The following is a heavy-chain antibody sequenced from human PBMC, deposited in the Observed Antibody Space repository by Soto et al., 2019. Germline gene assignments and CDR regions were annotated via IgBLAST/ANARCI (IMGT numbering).Heavy chain of an antibody. CDR2: INLNSGST. D-gene: IGHD1-26*01. CDR1: GYTFTTHY. CDR3: ARLDRVGAHNVP. J-gene: IGHJ5*02. Sequence: QVQLMQSGAEVKRPGASVNISCPAFGYTFTTHYMHWVRLAPGQGRVWMGMINLNSGSTTYSQNFEGRVMLSRDPSTRTVYMELSCPRSEDTAVYYCARLDRVGAHNVPWGRGTLVTVSS. V-gene: IGHV1-46*01.